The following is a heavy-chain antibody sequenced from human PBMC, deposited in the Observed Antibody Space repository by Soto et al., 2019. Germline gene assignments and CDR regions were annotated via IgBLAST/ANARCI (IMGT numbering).Heavy chain of an antibody. CDR2: ISAYNGNT. J-gene: IGHJ4*02. Sequence: ASVKVSCKASGYTFTSYGISWVRQAPGQGLEWMGWISAYNGNTNYAQKLQGRVTMTTDTSTSTAYMELRSLRSDDTAVYYCARAPSLEQQLVPGFVYFDYWGQGTLVTVSS. D-gene: IGHD6-13*01. CDR1: GYTFTSYG. V-gene: IGHV1-18*01. CDR3: ARAPSLEQQLVPGFVYFDY.